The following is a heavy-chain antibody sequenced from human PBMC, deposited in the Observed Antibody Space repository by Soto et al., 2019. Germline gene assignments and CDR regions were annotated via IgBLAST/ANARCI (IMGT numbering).Heavy chain of an antibody. CDR2: LSDSGIII. Sequence: GGSLRLSCTASGFTFSSHAMTWVRQAPGKGLEWVSGLSDSGIIIYYADSVKDRLTISRDNSKNTLYLQIHTLRAEDTAVYYCAKVSSSWYAGFFDLWGQGTLVTVSS. D-gene: IGHD6-13*01. V-gene: IGHV3-23*01. CDR3: AKVSSSWYAGFFDL. J-gene: IGHJ4*02. CDR1: GFTFSSHA.